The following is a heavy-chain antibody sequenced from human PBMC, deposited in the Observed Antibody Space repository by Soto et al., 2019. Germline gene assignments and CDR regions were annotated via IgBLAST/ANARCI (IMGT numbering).Heavy chain of an antibody. CDR2: ISGSGGST. D-gene: IGHD2-2*01. V-gene: IGHV3-23*01. CDR3: AKRYSSSTSSRGPYYYYAMDA. CDR1: GFTFSNYA. J-gene: IGHJ6*02. Sequence: EVQLLESGGGLVQPGGSLRLSCATSGFTFSNYAMSWVRQAPGKELEWVSAISGSGGSTYYADSVKGRFTISRDNSKNTLYLQMTRLRAADTAVYYCAKRYSSSTSSRGPYYYYAMDAWGHGTTVTVSS.